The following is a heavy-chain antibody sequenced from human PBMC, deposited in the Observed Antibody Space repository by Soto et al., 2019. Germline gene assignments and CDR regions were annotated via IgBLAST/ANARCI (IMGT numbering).Heavy chain of an antibody. V-gene: IGHV4-38-2*02. Sequence: SETLSLTCTVSGYSISSGYYWGWIRQPPGKGLEWIGSIYHSGSTYYNPSLKSRVTISVDTSKNQFSLKLSSVTAADTAVYYCASEGGKDAFDIWGQGTMVTVSS. CDR3: ASEGGKDAFDI. D-gene: IGHD2-15*01. CDR2: IYHSGST. J-gene: IGHJ3*02. CDR1: GYSISSGYY.